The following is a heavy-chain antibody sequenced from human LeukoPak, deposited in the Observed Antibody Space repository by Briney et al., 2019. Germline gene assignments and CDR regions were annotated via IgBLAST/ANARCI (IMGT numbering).Heavy chain of an antibody. CDR1: GGSISSHY. CDR3: ARGWFGEFNWFDP. V-gene: IGHV4-59*11. Sequence: MPSGTLSLTCTVSGGSISSHYWSWIRQPPGKGLEWIGYIYYSGSTNYNPSLKSRVTISVDTSKNQFSLKLSSVTAADTAVYYCARGWFGEFNWFDPWGQGTLVTVSS. CDR2: IYYSGST. D-gene: IGHD3-10*01. J-gene: IGHJ5*02.